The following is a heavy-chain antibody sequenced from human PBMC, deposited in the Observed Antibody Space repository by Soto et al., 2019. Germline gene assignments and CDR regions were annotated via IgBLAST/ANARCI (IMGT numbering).Heavy chain of an antibody. V-gene: IGHV2-5*02. J-gene: IGHJ5*02. CDR1: GFSLSTSGVG. CDR2: IYWDDDK. Sequence: SGPTLVNPTQTLTLTCTFSGFSLSTSGVGVGWIRQSPGKALEWLAVIYWDDDKRYSPSLKSRLTITKDTSKNQVVLTMTNMDAVDTATYYCTHRRPFSSYWDGGWFDPWGQGTLVTVSS. CDR3: THRRPFSSYWDGGWFDP. D-gene: IGHD2-15*01.